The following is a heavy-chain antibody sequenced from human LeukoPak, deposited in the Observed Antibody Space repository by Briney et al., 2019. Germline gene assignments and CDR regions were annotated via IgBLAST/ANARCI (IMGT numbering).Heavy chain of an antibody. V-gene: IGHV3-7*01. CDR2: INQDGSEK. CDR3: ARDFDWYAPDY. CDR1: GFTFSSYW. D-gene: IGHD3-9*01. J-gene: IGHJ4*02. Sequence: GGSLRLSCAASGFTFSSYWMSWVRQAPGKGLEWVANINQDGSEKYYVDSVKGRFTISRDNAKNSLFLQMSSLRAEDTAVYYCARDFDWYAPDYWGQGTLVTVSS.